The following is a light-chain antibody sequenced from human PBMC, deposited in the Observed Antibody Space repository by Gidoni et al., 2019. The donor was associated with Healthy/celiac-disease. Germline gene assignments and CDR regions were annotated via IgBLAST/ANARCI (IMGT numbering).Light chain of an antibody. V-gene: IGKV1-39*01. CDR3: QQSYSTPWT. CDR1: KSSSSY. J-gene: IGKJ1*01. Sequence: DIQLTQSPSSLSASVGDRVTITCRASKSSSSYLNWYQQKPGKAPKLLIYAASSLKSGVPSRFSGSGSGTDFTLTISSLQPEDFATYYCQQSYSTPWTFGQGTKVEIK. CDR2: AAS.